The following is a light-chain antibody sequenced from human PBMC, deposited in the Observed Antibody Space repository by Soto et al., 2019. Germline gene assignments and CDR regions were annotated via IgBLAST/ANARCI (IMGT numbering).Light chain of an antibody. V-gene: IGLV2-8*01. Sequence: QSVLTQPPSASGSPGQSVTISCTGTSSDVGGYNYVSWYQQHPGKAPKLMIYEVSKRPSGVPDRFSGSKSGNTASLTVSGLQAVDEADYYCNSYAGSNNWVFGGGTKVTVL. CDR3: NSYAGSNNWV. CDR1: SSDVGGYNY. CDR2: EVS. J-gene: IGLJ3*02.